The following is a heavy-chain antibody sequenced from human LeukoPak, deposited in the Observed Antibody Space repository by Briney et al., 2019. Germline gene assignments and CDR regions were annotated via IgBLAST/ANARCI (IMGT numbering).Heavy chain of an antibody. Sequence: ASVKVSCKASGYSFTSYGISWERQAPGQGLEWMGWISAYNGNTNYAQRLQGRVTMTTDTSTSTAYMEVRSLTSDDTAVYYCARVPSGGPFDYWGQGTLVTVSP. CDR2: ISAYNGNT. D-gene: IGHD2-15*01. J-gene: IGHJ4*02. CDR1: GYSFTSYG. CDR3: ARVPSGGPFDY. V-gene: IGHV1-18*01.